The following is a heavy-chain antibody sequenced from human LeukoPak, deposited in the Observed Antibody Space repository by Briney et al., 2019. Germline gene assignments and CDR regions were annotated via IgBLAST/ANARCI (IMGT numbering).Heavy chain of an antibody. CDR1: GDSVSSNSAA. CDR3: ARGELRYFDWLADY. CDR2: TYYRSKWYN. V-gene: IGHV6-1*01. J-gene: IGHJ4*02. Sequence: SQTLSLTCDISGDSVSSNSAAWNWIRQSPSRGLEWLGRTYYRSKWYNDYAVSVKSRITINPDTSKNQFSLQVNSVTPEDTAVYYCARGELRYFDWLADYWGQGTLVTVSS. D-gene: IGHD3-9*01.